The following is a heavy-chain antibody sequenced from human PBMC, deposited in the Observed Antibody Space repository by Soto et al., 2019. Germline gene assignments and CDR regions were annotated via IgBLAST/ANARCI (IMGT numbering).Heavy chain of an antibody. CDR1: GGIFGSHG. CDR2: FIPIFRTL. V-gene: IGHV1-69*01. Sequence: QVQLIQSEAEVKKPGSSVRVSCTASGGIFGSHGFSWVRQAPGQRLEWVGGFIPIFRTLTYTEKFQARVRIAADGSTNTVYLDMSSLTSEDTAVYYCVRDSRIYYSDPHDEFVASDYEVWGQGTMVSVSS. J-gene: IGHJ3*01. D-gene: IGHD3-22*01. CDR3: VRDSRIYYSDPHDEFVASDYEV.